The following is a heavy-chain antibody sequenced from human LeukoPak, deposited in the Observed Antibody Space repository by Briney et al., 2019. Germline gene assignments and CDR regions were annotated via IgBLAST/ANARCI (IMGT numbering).Heavy chain of an antibody. V-gene: IGHV3-13*01. J-gene: IGHJ4*02. CDR3: ARDYYGSGSLDY. D-gene: IGHD3-10*01. Sequence: LSGGSLRLSCAASGFTFSSYDMHWVRQATGKGLEWVSAIGTAGDTYYPGSVKGRFTISRENAKNSLYLQMNSLRAGDTAVYYCARDYYGSGSLDYWGQGTLVTVSS. CDR1: GFTFSSYD. CDR2: IGTAGDT.